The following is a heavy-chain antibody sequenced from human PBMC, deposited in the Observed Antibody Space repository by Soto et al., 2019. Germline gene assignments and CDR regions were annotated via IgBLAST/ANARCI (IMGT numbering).Heavy chain of an antibody. J-gene: IGHJ4*02. V-gene: IGHV4-30-4*01. CDR3: ARAPAPVISSSLLFDY. Sequence: SETLSLTCTVSGGSISSGDYYWSWIRQPPGKGLEWIGYIYYSGSTYYNPSLKSRVTISVDTSKNQFSLKLSSVTAADTAVYYCARAPAPVISSSLLFDYWGQGTLVTVSS. CDR2: IYYSGST. CDR1: GGSISSGDYY. D-gene: IGHD6-13*01.